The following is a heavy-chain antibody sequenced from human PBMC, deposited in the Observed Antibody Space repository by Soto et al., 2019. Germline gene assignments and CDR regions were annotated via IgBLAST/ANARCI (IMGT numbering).Heavy chain of an antibody. CDR2: IIPILGIA. V-gene: IGHV1-69*08. D-gene: IGHD1-26*01. CDR1: GGTFSSYT. J-gene: IGHJ2*01. CDR3: PRERDRYLSSFDL. Sequence: QVQLVQSGAEVKKPGSSVKVSCKASGGTFSSYTISWVRQAPGQGLEWMGRIIPILGIANYAQKFQGRVTITADKSTSTAYMELSSLRSEHTAVYYCPRERDRYLSSFDLWGRGTLVTLSS.